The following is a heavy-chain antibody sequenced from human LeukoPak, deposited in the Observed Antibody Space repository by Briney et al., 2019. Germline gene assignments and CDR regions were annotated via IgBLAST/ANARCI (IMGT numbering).Heavy chain of an antibody. CDR3: ARVWNPRRYYYMDV. CDR2: INHSGST. CDR1: GGSFSGYY. J-gene: IGHJ6*03. D-gene: IGHD1-1*01. V-gene: IGHV4-34*01. Sequence: TPSETLSLTCAVYGGSFSGYYWSWIRQPPGKGLEWIGEINHSGSTNYNPSLKSRVTISVDTSKNQFSLKLSSVTAADTAVYYCARVWNPRRYYYMDVWGKGTTVTVSS.